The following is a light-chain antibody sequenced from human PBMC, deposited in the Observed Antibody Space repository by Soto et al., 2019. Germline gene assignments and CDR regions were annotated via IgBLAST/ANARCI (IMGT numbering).Light chain of an antibody. CDR3: AAWDDSLRGRV. V-gene: IGLV1-44*01. CDR2: SDN. J-gene: IGLJ2*01. CDR1: NSDIGSNL. Sequence: QLVLTQPPSASGTPGQRVTISCSGSNSDIGSNLVTWYQLLPGTAPKCLIYSDNQRPSGVPDRISGSRSGTSASLAISGLQSEDEAEYYCAAWDDSLRGRVFGGGTKLTVL.